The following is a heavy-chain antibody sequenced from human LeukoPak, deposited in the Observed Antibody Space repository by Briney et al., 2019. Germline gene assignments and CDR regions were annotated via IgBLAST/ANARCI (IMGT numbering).Heavy chain of an antibody. CDR3: ARDGYYYVSGSHPDHYYYGMDV. D-gene: IGHD3-10*01. J-gene: IGHJ6*02. CDR1: GYSINNNYY. V-gene: IGHV4-38-2*02. Sequence: SETLSLTCDVSGYSINNNYYWGWIRQSPGKGLEWIGSIDRRGSTSYNPSPKSRVTISVDTSKNQFSLKLSSVTAADTAVYYCARDGYYYVSGSHPDHYYYGMDVWGQGTTVTVSS. CDR2: IDRRGST.